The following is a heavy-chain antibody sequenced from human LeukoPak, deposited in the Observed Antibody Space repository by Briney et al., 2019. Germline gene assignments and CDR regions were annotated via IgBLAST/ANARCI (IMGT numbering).Heavy chain of an antibody. CDR3: VRLLDIDY. CDR1: GFTFRNYW. J-gene: IGHJ4*02. V-gene: IGHV3-74*01. CDR2: ISRDGATT. Sequence: GGSLRLSCGASGFTFRNYWMHWVRQAPGKGLVWVSRISRDGATTHYAGSVKGRFTISRDNAKNMVYLQMDSLSAEDTAVYYCVRLLDIDYWGQGTLVIVSS. D-gene: IGHD1-1*01.